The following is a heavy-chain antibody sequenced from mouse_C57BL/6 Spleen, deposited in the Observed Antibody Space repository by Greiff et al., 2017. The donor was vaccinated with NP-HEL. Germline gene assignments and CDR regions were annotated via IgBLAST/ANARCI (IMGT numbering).Heavy chain of an antibody. D-gene: IGHD1-1*01. CDR2: IRNKANGYTT. J-gene: IGHJ4*01. CDR1: GFTFTDYY. CDR3: ARSYGSSPYYYAMDY. V-gene: IGHV7-3*01. Sequence: EVKLVESGGGLVQPGGSLSLSCAASGFTFTDYYMSWVRQPPGKALEWLGFIRNKANGYTTAYSASVKGRFTISRDNSQSILYLQMNALRAEDSATYYCARSYGSSPYYYAMDYWGQGTSVTVSS.